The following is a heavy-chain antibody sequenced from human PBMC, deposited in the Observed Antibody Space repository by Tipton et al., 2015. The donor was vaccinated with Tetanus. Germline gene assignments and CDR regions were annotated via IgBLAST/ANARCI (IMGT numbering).Heavy chain of an antibody. J-gene: IGHJ3*02. CDR1: GFTFSDYY. D-gene: IGHD1-26*01. CDR3: TRRPQEWELLRGGYDAFDI. Sequence: SLRLSCAASGFTFSDYYMSWIRQAPGKGLEWVSYISSSGSTIYYADSVKGRFTISRDNAKNSLYLQMNSLRAEDTAVYYCTRRPQEWELLRGGYDAFDIWGQGTMVTVSS. CDR2: ISSSGSTI. V-gene: IGHV3-11*01.